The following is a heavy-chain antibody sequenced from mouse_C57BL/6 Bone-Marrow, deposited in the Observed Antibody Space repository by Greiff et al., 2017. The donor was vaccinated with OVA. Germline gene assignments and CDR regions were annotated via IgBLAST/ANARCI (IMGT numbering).Heavy chain of an antibody. V-gene: IGHV1-9*01. CDR3: ERAAQDGRRFAY. CDR2: ILPGSGSN. CDR1: GYTFTGYW. D-gene: IGHD3-2*02. J-gene: IGHJ3*01. Sequence: VQLQQSGAELMKPGASVKLSCKATGYTFTGYWMEWVKHRPGHGLEWIGEILPGSGSNNYNEKFKGKDTFTAATSSNTAYMQLRRLTTEDSAIYYCERAAQDGRRFAYWGQGTLVTVSA.